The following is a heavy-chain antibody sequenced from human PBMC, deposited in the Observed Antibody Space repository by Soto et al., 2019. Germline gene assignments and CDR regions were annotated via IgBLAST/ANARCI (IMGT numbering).Heavy chain of an antibody. V-gene: IGHV4-39*01. CDR1: GGSISNSLYY. CDR3: ARRAAAGQYQFDL. J-gene: IGHJ4*02. CDR2: TYYSGNT. Sequence: QVQLQESGPGLVKPSETLSLTCTVSGGSISNSLYYWGWIRQPPGQGLEWIGTTYYSGNTYYNPSLSSRVTMPVDTSKNQFSLILSSVTAADTAVYFCARRAAAGQYQFDLWGQGTLVTVSS. D-gene: IGHD6-13*01.